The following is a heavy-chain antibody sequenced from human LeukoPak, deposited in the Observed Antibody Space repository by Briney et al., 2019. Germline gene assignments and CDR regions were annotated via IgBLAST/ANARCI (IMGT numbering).Heavy chain of an antibody. D-gene: IGHD6-13*01. V-gene: IGHV1-18*01. CDR2: ISAYNGDT. J-gene: IGHJ4*02. CDR3: ARDWSRAAAGRWGLY. CDR1: GYTFDSYG. Sequence: GASVKVSCKASGYTFDSYGVSWVRQAPGQGLEWMGWISAYNGDTGYAPKFQDRVTMTTDTSTSTAHLELRSLRSDATAVYYCARDWSRAAAGRWGLYWGQGTLVTVSS.